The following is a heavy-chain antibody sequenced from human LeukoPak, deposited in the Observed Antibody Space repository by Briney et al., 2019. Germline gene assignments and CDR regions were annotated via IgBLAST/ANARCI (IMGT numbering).Heavy chain of an antibody. CDR2: TYYRSKWYN. Sequence: SQTLSLTCAISGDSVSSKSTAWNWIRQSPSRGLEWLGRTYYRSKWYNDYAVSVKSRITINPDTSKNQFSLQLNSVTPEDTAVYYCARARGSWGDYGMDVWGQGTTVTVSS. V-gene: IGHV6-1*01. D-gene: IGHD1-26*01. CDR3: ARARGSWGDYGMDV. CDR1: GDSVSSKSTA. J-gene: IGHJ6*02.